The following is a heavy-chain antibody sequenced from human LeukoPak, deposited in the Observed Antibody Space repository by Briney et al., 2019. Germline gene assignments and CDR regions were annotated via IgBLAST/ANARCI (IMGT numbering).Heavy chain of an antibody. CDR1: GGSINNYY. Sequence: SETLSLTCTVSGGSINNYYWSWIRQPAGKGLEWIGRIYTRGSTNYNPSLKSRVTMSVDTSKNQFSLKLSSVTAADTAVYYCARGRYCSADICSGGDAFDIWDQGTMVSVSS. J-gene: IGHJ3*02. D-gene: IGHD2-15*01. V-gene: IGHV4-4*07. CDR2: IYTRGST. CDR3: ARGRYCSADICSGGDAFDI.